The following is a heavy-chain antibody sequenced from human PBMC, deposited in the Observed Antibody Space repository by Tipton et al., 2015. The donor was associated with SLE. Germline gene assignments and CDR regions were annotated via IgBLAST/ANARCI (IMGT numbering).Heavy chain of an antibody. CDR1: GGSISSYY. Sequence: GLVKPSETLSLTCTVSGGSISSYYWSWIRQPPGKGLEWIGYIYYSGSTNYNPSLKSRVTISVDTSKNQFSLKLSSVTAADTAVYYCARRGWDSPFDYWGQGTLVTVSS. CDR3: ARRGWDSPFDY. J-gene: IGHJ4*02. V-gene: IGHV4-59*01. CDR2: IYYSGST. D-gene: IGHD1-26*01.